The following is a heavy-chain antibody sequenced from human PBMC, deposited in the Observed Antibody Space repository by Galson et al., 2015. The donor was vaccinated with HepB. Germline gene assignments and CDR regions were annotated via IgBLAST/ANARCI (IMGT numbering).Heavy chain of an antibody. CDR1: GFTFSDYY. CDR3: ARDKGFIVVNDAFDI. D-gene: IGHD2-15*01. V-gene: IGHV3-11*01. J-gene: IGHJ3*02. Sequence: SLRLSCAASGFTFSDYYMSWIRQAPGKGLGWVSYISSSGSTIYYADSVKGRFTISRDNAKNSLYLQMNSLRAEDTAVYYCARDKGFIVVNDAFDIWGQGTMVTVSS. CDR2: ISSSGSTI.